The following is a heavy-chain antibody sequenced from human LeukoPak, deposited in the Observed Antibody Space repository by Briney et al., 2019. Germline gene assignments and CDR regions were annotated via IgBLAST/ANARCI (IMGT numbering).Heavy chain of an antibody. D-gene: IGHD6-19*01. J-gene: IGHJ3*02. CDR1: GGSISSSSYY. V-gene: IGHV4-39*01. CDR3: ARHVAVAGTDAFDI. CDR2: IYYSGST. Sequence: SETLSLTCTVSGGSISSSSYYWGWIRQPPGKGLEWIGSIYYSGSTYYNPSLKSRGTISVDTSKNQFSLRLSSVTAADTAVYYCARHVAVAGTDAFDIWGQGTMVTVSS.